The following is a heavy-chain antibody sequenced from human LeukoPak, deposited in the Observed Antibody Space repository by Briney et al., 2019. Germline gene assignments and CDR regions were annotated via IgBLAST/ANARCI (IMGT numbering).Heavy chain of an antibody. D-gene: IGHD3-22*01. CDR2: INHSGST. V-gene: IGHV4-34*01. CDR1: GGSFSGYY. CDR3: ARDGRNYYYDSSGYHRIDY. Sequence: SETLSLTCAVYGGSFSGYYWSWIRQPPGKGLEWIGEINHSGSTNYNPSLKSRVTISVDTSKNQFSLKLSSVTAADTAVYYCARDGRNYYYDSSGYHRIDYWAREPWSPSPQ. J-gene: IGHJ4*02.